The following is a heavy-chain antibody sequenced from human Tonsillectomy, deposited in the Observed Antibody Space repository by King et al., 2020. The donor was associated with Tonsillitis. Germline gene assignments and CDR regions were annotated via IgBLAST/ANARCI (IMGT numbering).Heavy chain of an antibody. CDR3: AKEQKKYFEA. J-gene: IGHJ4*02. Sequence: VQLVESGGVVVQPGGSLRLSCVASGFTFDDYTMHWVRQAPGKGLEWVSLITCDGRSAYYGDSVKGRFTISRDNSKNSLYLQMNSLRTEDTAFYYCAKEQKKYFEAWGQGTLVTVSS. V-gene: IGHV3-43*01. CDR1: GFTFDDYT. D-gene: IGHD2/OR15-2a*01. CDR2: ITCDGRSA.